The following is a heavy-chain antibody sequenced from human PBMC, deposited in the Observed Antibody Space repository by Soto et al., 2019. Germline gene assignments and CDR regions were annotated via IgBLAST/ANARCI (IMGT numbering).Heavy chain of an antibody. CDR2: ISYDGSNK. CDR3: ARFPGIAAAGTIGYFDY. V-gene: IGHV3-30-3*01. Sequence: SGGSLRLSCAASGFTFSSYAMHWVRQAPGKGLEWVAVISYDGSNKYYADSVKGRFTISRDNSKNTLYLQMNSLRAEDTAVYYCARFPGIAAAGTIGYFDYWGQGTLVTVSS. CDR1: GFTFSSYA. J-gene: IGHJ4*02. D-gene: IGHD6-13*01.